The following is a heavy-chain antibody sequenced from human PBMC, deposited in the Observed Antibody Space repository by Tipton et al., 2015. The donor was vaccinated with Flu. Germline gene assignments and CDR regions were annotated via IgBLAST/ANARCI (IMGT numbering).Heavy chain of an antibody. Sequence: SLRLSCAASGFTFSNYWMNWVRQAPGKGLEWVANTNQDESEKYYVDSVRGRFIISRDNAQNSLYLQMNSLRAEDTAVYYCAGELRFGELDAFDIWGQGTLVTVSS. CDR1: GFTFSNYW. J-gene: IGHJ3*02. D-gene: IGHD3-10*01. CDR3: AGELRFGELDAFDI. CDR2: TNQDESEK. V-gene: IGHV3-7*01.